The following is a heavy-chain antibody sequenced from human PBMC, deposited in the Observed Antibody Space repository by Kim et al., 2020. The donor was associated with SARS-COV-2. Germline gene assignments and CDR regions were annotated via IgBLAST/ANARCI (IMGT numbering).Heavy chain of an antibody. CDR1: GFTFSNAW. V-gene: IGHV3-15*01. CDR3: TTDRTETYYDILTGYHKWGYFDY. Sequence: GGSLRLSCAASGFTFSNAWMSWVRQAPGKGLEWVGRIKSKTDGGTTDYAAPVKGRFTISRDDSKNTLYLQMNSLKTEDTAVYYCTTDRTETYYDILTGYHKWGYFDYWGQGPLVTVSS. J-gene: IGHJ4*02. CDR2: IKSKTDGGTT. D-gene: IGHD3-9*01.